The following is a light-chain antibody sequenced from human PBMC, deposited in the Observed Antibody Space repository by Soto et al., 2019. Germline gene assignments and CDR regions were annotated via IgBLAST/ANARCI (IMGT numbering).Light chain of an antibody. V-gene: IGLV2-23*01. CDR3: YSYAGENLYV. J-gene: IGLJ1*01. CDR2: EGT. Sequence: QSALTQPASVSASPGQSITIPCTGTSSDVGSYNLVSWVQQHPGKVPKLLIYEGTERPSGLSVRFSGSKSGTTASLTISGLQAEDEAHYYCYSYAGENLYVFGTGTKVTVL. CDR1: SSDVGSYNL.